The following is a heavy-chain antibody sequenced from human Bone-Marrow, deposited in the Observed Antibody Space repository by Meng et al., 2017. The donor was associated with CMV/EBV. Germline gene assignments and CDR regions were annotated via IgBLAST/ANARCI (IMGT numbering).Heavy chain of an antibody. Sequence: GGSLRLSCAASGFTFSSYGMHWVRQAPGKGLEWVAVISYDGSNEYYADSVKGRFTISRDNAKNSLYLQMNSLRAEDTAVYYCARGGYSSSWYEVVEQYYFDYWGPGNLVNVSS. D-gene: IGHD6-13*01. CDR3: ARGGYSSSWYEVVEQYYFDY. V-gene: IGHV3-30*04. CDR1: GFTFSSYG. CDR2: ISYDGSNE. J-gene: IGHJ4*02.